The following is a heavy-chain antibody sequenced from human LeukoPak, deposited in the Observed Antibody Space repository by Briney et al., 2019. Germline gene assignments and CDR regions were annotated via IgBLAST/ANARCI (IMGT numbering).Heavy chain of an antibody. CDR1: GFTFSSIW. CDR3: ARVDGDAHGFDP. V-gene: IGHV3-7*03. Sequence: GGPLSLSRAASGFTFSSIWLSWFRQAPGKGREGVANIKQDGGEKYCMDSWKGRFTVSREKAKNSLSLQMNSLRAEDTAVYHCARVDGDAHGFDPRGQGALVTVSS. J-gene: IGHJ5*02. CDR2: IKQDGGEK.